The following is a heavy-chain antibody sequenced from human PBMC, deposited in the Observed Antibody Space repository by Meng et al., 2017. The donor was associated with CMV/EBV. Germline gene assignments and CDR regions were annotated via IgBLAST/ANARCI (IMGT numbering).Heavy chain of an antibody. D-gene: IGHD3-16*01. Sequence: GGSLRLSCKDSGDTSSNLCIGWVRQMPGKGLEWMGVIYPGDPNTIYSPSFQGQVTFSADTSVSTAYLQWTSLKASDTAMYYCARRGGEFWGQGTLVTVSS. CDR1: GDTSSNLC. J-gene: IGHJ4*02. CDR3: ARRGGEF. V-gene: IGHV5-51*01. CDR2: IYPGDPNT.